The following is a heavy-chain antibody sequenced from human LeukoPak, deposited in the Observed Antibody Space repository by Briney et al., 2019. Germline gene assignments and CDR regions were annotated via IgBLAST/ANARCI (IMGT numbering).Heavy chain of an antibody. Sequence: ASVKVSCKVSGYTFTSYAMHWVRQAPGQRLEWMGWINAGNGNTKYSQKFQGRVTITRDTSASTAYMELSRLRSEDTAVYYCAREGLPDSSGYYFTYWGQGTLVTVSS. CDR3: AREGLPDSSGYYFTY. D-gene: IGHD3-22*01. V-gene: IGHV1-3*01. CDR1: GYTFTSYA. J-gene: IGHJ4*02. CDR2: INAGNGNT.